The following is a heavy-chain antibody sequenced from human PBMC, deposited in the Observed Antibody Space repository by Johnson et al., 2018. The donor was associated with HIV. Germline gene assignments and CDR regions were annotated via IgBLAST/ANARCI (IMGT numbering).Heavy chain of an antibody. V-gene: IGHV3-66*01. J-gene: IGHJ3*02. CDR2: IYSGGST. CDR3: ARDDDAFDI. CDR1: GFTVSSNY. Sequence: VQLVESGGGLVQPGGSLRLSCAASGFTVSSNYMSWVRQAPGKGLEWVSVIYSGGSTYYADSVKGRLTIPRDNSKNTTYLQMNSLRAWDTAVYYCARDDDAFDIWGQGTMVTVSS.